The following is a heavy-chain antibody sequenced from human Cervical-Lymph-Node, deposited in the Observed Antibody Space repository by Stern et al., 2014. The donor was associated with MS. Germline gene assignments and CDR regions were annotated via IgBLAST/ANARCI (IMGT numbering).Heavy chain of an antibody. V-gene: IGHV2-5*02. CDR1: GFSLTTNGVS. D-gene: IGHD6-6*01. CDR3: AHRNDGQLAFAY. J-gene: IGHJ4*02. Sequence: QITLKESGPTLVIPTQTLTLTCTFSGFSLTTNGVSVGWIRPSPGKALECLALLYWDDATRYSPLMKSRLSFTNATSKNQVLLNRPSVEPVATSQYFCAHRNDGQLAFAYWGQGIPVTVSS. CDR2: LYWDDAT.